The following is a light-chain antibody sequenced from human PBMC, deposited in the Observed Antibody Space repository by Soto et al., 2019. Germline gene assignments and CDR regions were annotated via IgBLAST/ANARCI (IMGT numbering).Light chain of an antibody. V-gene: IGLV2-23*01. Sequence: QSVLTQPASVSGSPGQSITISCTGTSSDIGSYNLVSWYQQHPGKAPKFMIYEGSKRPSGVSNRFSGSKSGYTASLTISGLQAEDEADYYCCSYAGSSSWVFGGGTKLTVL. CDR3: CSYAGSSSWV. CDR2: EGS. J-gene: IGLJ3*02. CDR1: SSDIGSYNL.